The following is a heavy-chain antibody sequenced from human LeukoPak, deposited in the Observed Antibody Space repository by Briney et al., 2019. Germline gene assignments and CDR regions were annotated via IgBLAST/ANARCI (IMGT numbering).Heavy chain of an antibody. D-gene: IGHD3-22*01. CDR2: IYYSGST. CDR1: GGSVSSGSYY. J-gene: IGHJ3*02. V-gene: IGHV4-61*01. Sequence: SETLSLTCTVSGGSVSSGSYYWSWIRQPPGKGLEWIGYIYYSGSTNYNPSLKSRVTISVDTSKNQFSLKLSSVTAADTAVYYCVRDSFDSNYEYAFDIWGQGTMVTVSS. CDR3: VRDSFDSNYEYAFDI.